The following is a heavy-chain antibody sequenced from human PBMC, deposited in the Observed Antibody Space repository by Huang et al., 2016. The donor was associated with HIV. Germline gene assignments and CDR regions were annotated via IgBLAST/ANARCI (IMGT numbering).Heavy chain of an antibody. Sequence: EVQLVQSGAEVKKSGESLKISCRVSGYSFSSYWIGWVRQMPGRGLEGMGVIYPADSDIKYRPSFKDQGIISVDKSFEIAYLQWRGLRASDTATYYCARQHTGYHIFDLWGQGTTVTVSS. V-gene: IGHV5-51*01. D-gene: IGHD3-9*01. CDR3: ARQHTGYHIFDL. CDR1: GYSFSSYW. J-gene: IGHJ6*02. CDR2: IYPADSDI.